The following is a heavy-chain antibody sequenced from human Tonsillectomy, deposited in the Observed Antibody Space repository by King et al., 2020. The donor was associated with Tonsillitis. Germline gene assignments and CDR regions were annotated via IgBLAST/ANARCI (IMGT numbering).Heavy chain of an antibody. CDR3: ARGEHIVVETAMALTDH. J-gene: IGHJ4*02. Sequence: VQLVESGAEVKKPGASVKVSCKASGYTFTGYFLNWVRQAPGQGLEWMGWINPKSGATNYAQKFQTRVTLTRDTSISTAYLDLGRLKSDDTAVYFCARGEHIVVETAMALTDHWGQGTLVIVSS. CDR1: GYTFTGYF. D-gene: IGHD2-21*02. V-gene: IGHV1-2*02. CDR2: INPKSGAT.